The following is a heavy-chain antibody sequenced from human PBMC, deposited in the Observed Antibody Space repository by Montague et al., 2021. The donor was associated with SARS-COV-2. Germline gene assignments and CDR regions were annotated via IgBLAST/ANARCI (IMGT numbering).Heavy chain of an antibody. D-gene: IGHD1-26*01. J-gene: IGHJ6*02. CDR3: ARVRGESGSYWWATPHHGVDV. CDR1: GGSRSSASYY. CDR2: IYVTGTT. V-gene: IGHV4-61*09. Sequence: TLSLTCTVSGGSRSSASYYYNWIRQSAGKGLEWIGHIYVTGTTDYNPSFGSRVSISIDTSKGQFSLKLRSVTAADTAVYYCARVRGESGSYWWATPHHGVDVWGQGATVIVSS.